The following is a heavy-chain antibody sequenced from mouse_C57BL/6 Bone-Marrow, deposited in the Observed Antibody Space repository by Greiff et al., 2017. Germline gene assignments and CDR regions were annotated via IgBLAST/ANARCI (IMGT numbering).Heavy chain of an antibody. CDR3: ARGGLRRMDD. Sequence: VQLQQSGAELVRPGTSVKVSCKASGYAFTNYLIEWVKQRPGQGLEWIGVINPGSGGTNYNEKFKGKATLTADKSSSTAYMQLSSLTSEDTAVYFSARGGLRRMDDWGQGTSVTVSS. V-gene: IGHV1-54*01. CDR2: INPGSGGT. J-gene: IGHJ4*01. CDR1: GYAFTNYL. D-gene: IGHD2-4*01.